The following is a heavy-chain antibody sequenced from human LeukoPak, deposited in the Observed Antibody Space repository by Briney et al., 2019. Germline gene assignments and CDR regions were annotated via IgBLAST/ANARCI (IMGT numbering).Heavy chain of an antibody. D-gene: IGHD3-3*01. CDR1: GFVFDDHG. CDR3: ARIGYYDFWSGSTTPLDY. J-gene: IGHJ4*02. V-gene: IGHV3-21*01. CDR2: ISSSSSYI. Sequence: GGSLRLSCVASGFVFDDHGMSWVRQAPGKGLEWVSSISSSSSYIYYADSVKGRFTISRDNAKNSLYLQMNSLRAEDTAVYYCARIGYYDFWSGSTTPLDYWGQGTLVTVSS.